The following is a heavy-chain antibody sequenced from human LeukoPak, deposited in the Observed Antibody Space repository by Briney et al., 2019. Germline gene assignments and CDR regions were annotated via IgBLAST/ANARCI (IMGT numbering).Heavy chain of an antibody. V-gene: IGHV3-23*01. D-gene: IGHD3-10*01. CDR3: AKDSSYGSGSYGNY. Sequence: PGGSLRLSCAASGFTFSNYAMSWVRQAPGKGLEWVSAISGSGGSTYSADSVKGRFTISRDTSKNTLYLQMNSLRAEDTAVYYCAKDSSYGSGSYGNYWGQGTLVTVSS. CDR2: ISGSGGST. CDR1: GFTFSNYA. J-gene: IGHJ4*02.